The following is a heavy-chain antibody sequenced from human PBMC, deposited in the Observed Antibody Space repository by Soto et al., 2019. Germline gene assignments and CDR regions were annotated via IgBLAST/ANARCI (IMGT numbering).Heavy chain of an antibody. Sequence: SGPTLVNPTQTLTLTCTFSGFSLSTSGVGVGWIRQPPGKALEWLALIYWNDDKRYSPSLKSRLTITKDTSKNQVVLTMTNMDPVDTATYYCAHSFPEKTTVTTPGMDVWGQGSTVTVSS. CDR2: IYWNDDK. J-gene: IGHJ6*02. D-gene: IGHD4-17*01. CDR3: AHSFPEKTTVTTPGMDV. V-gene: IGHV2-5*01. CDR1: GFSLSTSGVG.